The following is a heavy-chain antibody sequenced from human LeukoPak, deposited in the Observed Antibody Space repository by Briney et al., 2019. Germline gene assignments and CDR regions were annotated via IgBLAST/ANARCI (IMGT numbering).Heavy chain of an antibody. V-gene: IGHV4-4*02. Sequence: SETLSLTCAVSGGSISSSNWWSWVRQPPGQGLEWIGEIYHSGSTNYSPSLKSRVTISVDKSKNQFSLKLSSVTAADTAVYYCARLPLRCSGGSCYPYFDYWGQGTLVTVSS. CDR1: GGSISSSNW. CDR2: IYHSGST. J-gene: IGHJ4*02. CDR3: ARLPLRCSGGSCYPYFDY. D-gene: IGHD2-15*01.